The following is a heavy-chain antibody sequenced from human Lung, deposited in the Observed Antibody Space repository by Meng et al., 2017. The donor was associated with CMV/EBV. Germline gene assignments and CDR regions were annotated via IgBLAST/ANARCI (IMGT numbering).Heavy chain of an antibody. Sequence: SVXVSCKASGYTFTAHYFHWVRQAPGQGLEWMGWIHPHRGDTNYAQQFQGRVTLTRDTSINTGYMELTRLTADDTAVYYFARDNNWGPDYWGQGPLVTVSS. J-gene: IGHJ4*02. CDR2: IHPHRGDT. CDR3: ARDNNWGPDY. D-gene: IGHD7-27*01. CDR1: GYTFTAHY. V-gene: IGHV1-2*02.